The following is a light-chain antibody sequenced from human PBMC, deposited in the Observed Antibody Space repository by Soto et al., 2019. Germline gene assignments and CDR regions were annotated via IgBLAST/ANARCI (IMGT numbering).Light chain of an antibody. CDR3: QQRSDWPLT. V-gene: IGKV3-11*01. CDR2: DAS. Sequence: EIVFTQSPATLSLTPVDRPTLSCRARQSVRGYLAWYQQKPGQAPRLLIYDASFRVTGLPARFSGSGSGTDFTLTISSLEPEDFAVYYCQQRSDWPLTFGGGTKVDIK. CDR1: QSVRGY. J-gene: IGKJ4*01.